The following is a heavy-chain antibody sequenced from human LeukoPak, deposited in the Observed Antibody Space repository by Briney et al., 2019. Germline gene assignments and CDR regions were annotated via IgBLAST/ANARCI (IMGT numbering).Heavy chain of an antibody. J-gene: IGHJ4*02. CDR3: ARRYYDSTGYYLDS. CDR1: GFTLSDFY. D-gene: IGHD3-22*01. V-gene: IGHV3-11*06. CDR2: ISSDSSYT. Sequence: PGGSLRLSCAASGFTLSDFYMSWIRQAPGRGLEWVSYISSDSSYTKYADSVKGRFTISRDNAKNSLYLQMNSLRAEDTALYYCARRYYDSTGYYLDSWGQGTLVTVSS.